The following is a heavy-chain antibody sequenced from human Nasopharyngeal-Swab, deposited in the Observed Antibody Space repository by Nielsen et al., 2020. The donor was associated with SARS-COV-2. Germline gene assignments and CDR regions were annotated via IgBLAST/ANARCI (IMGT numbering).Heavy chain of an antibody. V-gene: IGHV3-20*04. D-gene: IGHD6-19*01. CDR1: GFTFDDYG. Sequence: GGSLRLSCAASGFTFDDYGMSWVRQAPGKGLEWVSGINWNGGSTGYADSVKGRFTISRDNAKNSLYLQMNSLRAEDTALYYCAKAPEQWLAFDYWGQGTLVTVSS. CDR2: INWNGGST. CDR3: AKAPEQWLAFDY. J-gene: IGHJ4*02.